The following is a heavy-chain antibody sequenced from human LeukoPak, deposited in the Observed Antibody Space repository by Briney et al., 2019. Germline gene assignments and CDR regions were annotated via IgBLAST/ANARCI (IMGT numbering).Heavy chain of an antibody. J-gene: IGHJ3*02. CDR3: AKDSWSHNGIYDPFDI. Sequence: GGSLRHSCAASGFTFSVFAMSWVRQAPGKGPEWVSVIGGAETYYTDSVKGRFIISRDSSKNTVSLQMNSLRPEDTAVYYCAKDSWSHNGIYDPFDIWGQGTVVTVSS. V-gene: IGHV3-23*01. CDR1: GFTFSVFA. D-gene: IGHD2-8*01. CDR2: IGGAET.